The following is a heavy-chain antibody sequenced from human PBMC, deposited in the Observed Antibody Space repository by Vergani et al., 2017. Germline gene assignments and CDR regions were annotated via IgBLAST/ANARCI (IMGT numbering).Heavy chain of an antibody. CDR2: IYHTGSA. CDR1: GAPISSYY. D-gene: IGHD2-2*02. Sequence: QVQMQESGPGLVKTSETLSLTCSASGAPISSYYWGWIRQPPGRGLEWIGSIYHTGSAYYNPSLKSRVTVSVDTSKNQFSLKLSSVTAADTAVYYCARGRRDCSSTSCYKMRYFGYWGQGTLVTVSS. J-gene: IGHJ4*02. V-gene: IGHV4-59*04. CDR3: ARGRRDCSSTSCYKMRYFGY.